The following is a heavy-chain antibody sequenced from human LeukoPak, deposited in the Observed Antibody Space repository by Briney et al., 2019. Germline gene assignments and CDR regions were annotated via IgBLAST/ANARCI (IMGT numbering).Heavy chain of an antibody. D-gene: IGHD3-10*01. J-gene: IGHJ4*02. CDR2: IWHDGSNK. CDR1: GFSFSSYG. Sequence: PGGSLRLSCEASGFSFSSYGLHWLRQAPGKGLEGVALIWHDGSNKYYADSVKGRFTISRDNSKNTLHLQMNSLRAEDTAVYYCARDPLRSYYGSGSPPDYWGQGTLVTVSS. V-gene: IGHV3-33*01. CDR3: ARDPLRSYYGSGSPPDY.